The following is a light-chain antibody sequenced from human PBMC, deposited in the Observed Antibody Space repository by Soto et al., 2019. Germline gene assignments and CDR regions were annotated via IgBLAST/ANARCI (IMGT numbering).Light chain of an antibody. CDR1: QTINKY. J-gene: IGKJ1*01. CDR2: AAS. V-gene: IGKV1-39*01. Sequence: DIQMTQSPSSLSASVGDRVTISCRASQTINKYLNWYQQKPGKAPKLLIYAASSLQSGVPARFSASRSGTDFTLTISSLQPEDFATYYCQQSYVTPWTFGQGTKVEIK. CDR3: QQSYVTPWT.